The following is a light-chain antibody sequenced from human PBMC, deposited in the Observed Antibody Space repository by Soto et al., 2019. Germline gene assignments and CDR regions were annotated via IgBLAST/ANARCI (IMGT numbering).Light chain of an antibody. Sequence: EIMLTQSPGTLSLSPGERATLSCRASQSVSSSYLAWYQQKPGQAPRLLIYGASTRATGIPDRFSGSGSGTDFTLTISRLEPEDFAVYYCQQYYSSPQAFGQGTKLEIK. CDR1: QSVSSSY. CDR3: QQYYSSPQA. V-gene: IGKV3-20*01. J-gene: IGKJ2*01. CDR2: GAS.